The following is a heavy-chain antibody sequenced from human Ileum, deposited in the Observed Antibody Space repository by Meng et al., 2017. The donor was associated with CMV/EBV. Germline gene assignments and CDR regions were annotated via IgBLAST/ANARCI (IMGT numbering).Heavy chain of an antibody. Sequence: GGSLRLSCAASGFTVSSNYMSWVRQAPGKGLEWVSVIYSGGSTYYADSVKGRFTISRDNSKNTLYLQMNSLRAEDTAVYYCATHSPIAAAGRTSHYWGQGTLVTVSS. CDR1: GFTVSSNY. J-gene: IGHJ4*02. CDR2: IYSGGST. D-gene: IGHD6-13*01. CDR3: ATHSPIAAAGRTSHY. V-gene: IGHV3-66*02.